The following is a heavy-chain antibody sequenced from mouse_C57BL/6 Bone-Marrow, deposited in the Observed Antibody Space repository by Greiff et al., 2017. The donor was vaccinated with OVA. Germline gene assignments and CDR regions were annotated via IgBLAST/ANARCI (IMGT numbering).Heavy chain of an antibody. Sequence: QVHVKQPGAELVMPGASVKLSCKASGYTFTSYWMHWVKQRPGQGLEWIGEIDPSDSYTNYNQKFKGKSTLTVDKSSSTAYMQLSSLTSEDSAVYYCARGWDWYFDVWGTGTTVTVSS. D-gene: IGHD3-3*01. CDR1: GYTFTSYW. CDR3: ARGWDWYFDV. CDR2: IDPSDSYT. V-gene: IGHV1-69*01. J-gene: IGHJ1*03.